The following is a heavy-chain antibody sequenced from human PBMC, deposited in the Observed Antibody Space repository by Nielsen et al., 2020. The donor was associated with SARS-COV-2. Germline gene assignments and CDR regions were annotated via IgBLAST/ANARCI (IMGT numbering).Heavy chain of an antibody. CDR1: GFTFSSYW. Sequence: GESLKISCAASGFTFSSYWMSWARQAPGKGLEWVANIKQDGSEKYYVDSVKGRFTISRDNAKNSLYLQMNSLRAEDTAVYYCARGETVAGTVSWGYYYYYMDVWGKGTTVTVSS. D-gene: IGHD6-19*01. CDR2: IKQDGSEK. V-gene: IGHV3-7*03. J-gene: IGHJ6*03. CDR3: ARGETVAGTVSWGYYYYYMDV.